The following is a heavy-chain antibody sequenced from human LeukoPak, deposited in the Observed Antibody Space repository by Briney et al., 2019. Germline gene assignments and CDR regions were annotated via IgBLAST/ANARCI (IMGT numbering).Heavy chain of an antibody. Sequence: SETLSLTCTVSGGSISSSSYYWGWIRQPPGKGLEWIGSIYYSGSTYYNPSLKSRVTISVDTSKNQFSLKLSSVTAADTAVYYCARIADSSGYALYYFDYWGQGTLVTVSS. CDR3: ARIADSSGYALYYFDY. J-gene: IGHJ4*02. D-gene: IGHD3-22*01. V-gene: IGHV4-39*07. CDR2: IYYSGST. CDR1: GGSISSSSYY.